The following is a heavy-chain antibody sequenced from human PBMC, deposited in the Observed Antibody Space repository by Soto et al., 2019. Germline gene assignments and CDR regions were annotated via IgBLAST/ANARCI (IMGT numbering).Heavy chain of an antibody. J-gene: IGHJ4*02. D-gene: IGHD6-6*01. Sequence: SETLSLTCTVSGGSITSSSYYWGWIRQPPGKGLEWIGSIYYTGSTYYNPSLKSRVTISVDTSKNQFSLKLSSVTAADTAVYYCARSSIAPRLFMYPFDYWGQGTLVTVSS. CDR3: ARSSIAPRLFMYPFDY. V-gene: IGHV4-39*01. CDR1: GGSITSSSYY. CDR2: IYYTGST.